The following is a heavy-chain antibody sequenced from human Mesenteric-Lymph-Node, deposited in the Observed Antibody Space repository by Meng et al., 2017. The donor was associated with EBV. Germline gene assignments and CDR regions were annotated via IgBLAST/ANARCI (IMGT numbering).Heavy chain of an antibody. J-gene: IGHJ4*02. D-gene: IGHD3-22*01. Sequence: QVGRGQAGAEFKKPGASVKVSCKASGYSYNGYYIHWVRQAPGQGLEWMGRINPESGDTTYAENFQGRVVMTGDTSVSTAYVELSSLTSDDTAVYYCSQTDYFDNTGYYWGQGTLVTVSS. CDR1: GYSYNGYY. CDR2: INPESGDT. CDR3: SQTDYFDNTGYY. V-gene: IGHV1-2*06.